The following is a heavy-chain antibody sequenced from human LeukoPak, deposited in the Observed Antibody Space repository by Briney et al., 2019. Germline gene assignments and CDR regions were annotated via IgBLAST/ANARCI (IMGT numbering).Heavy chain of an antibody. Sequence: GGSLRLSCTACGFPFGEYYMTWLRQAPGKGLEWVSYITTSSSYTNYADSVTGRFTISRDDAKNSLYLQMNSLRAEDTAVYFCARGYGGNVDYWGRGTLVTVSS. CDR2: ITTSSSYT. V-gene: IGHV3-11*05. CDR1: GFPFGEYY. D-gene: IGHD4-23*01. CDR3: ARGYGGNVDY. J-gene: IGHJ4*02.